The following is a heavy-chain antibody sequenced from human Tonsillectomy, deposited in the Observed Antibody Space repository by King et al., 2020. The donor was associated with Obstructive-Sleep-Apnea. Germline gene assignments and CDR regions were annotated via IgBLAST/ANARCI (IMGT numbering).Heavy chain of an antibody. CDR1: GFTFSNAW. CDR3: TTEFGYYDRSNYLRYYFDY. V-gene: IGHV3-15*01. CDR2: IKSKTDGGTA. D-gene: IGHD3-22*01. J-gene: IGHJ4*02. Sequence: VQLVESGGGLVKPGGSLRLSCAASGFTFSNAWMSWVRQAPGKGLEWVGRIKSKTDGGTADYAAPVKGRFTISRDDSKNTLYLQMNSLKTEDTAVYYCTTEFGYYDRSNYLRYYFDYWGQGTLVTVSS.